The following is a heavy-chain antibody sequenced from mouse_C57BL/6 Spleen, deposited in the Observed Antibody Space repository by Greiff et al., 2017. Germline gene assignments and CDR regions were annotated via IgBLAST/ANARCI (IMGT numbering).Heavy chain of an antibody. CDR2: IYPGSGNT. CDR1: GYTFTDYY. CDR3: ARSGGYSNYIYFDY. Sequence: QVQLQQSGAELVRPGASVKLSCKASGYTFTDYYINWVKQRPGQGLEWIARIYPGSGNTYYNEKFKGKATLTAEKSSSTAYMQLSSLTSEDSAVYFCARSGGYSNYIYFDYWGQGTTLTVSS. V-gene: IGHV1-76*01. J-gene: IGHJ2*01. D-gene: IGHD2-5*01.